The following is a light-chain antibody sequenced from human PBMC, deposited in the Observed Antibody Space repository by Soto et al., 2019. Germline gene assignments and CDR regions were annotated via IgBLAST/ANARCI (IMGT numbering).Light chain of an antibody. V-gene: IGLV2-11*01. CDR2: DVI. J-gene: IGLJ2*01. Sequence: QSVLTQPRSVSGSPGQSVTISCTGTTSDVGGYDYVSWYQQHPGKAPKLMIYDVIKRPSGVPDRFSGSKSGNTASLTISGLQAEAEADYYCCSYAGGYTFGVFGGGTKLTVL. CDR3: CSYAGGYTFGV. CDR1: TSDVGGYDY.